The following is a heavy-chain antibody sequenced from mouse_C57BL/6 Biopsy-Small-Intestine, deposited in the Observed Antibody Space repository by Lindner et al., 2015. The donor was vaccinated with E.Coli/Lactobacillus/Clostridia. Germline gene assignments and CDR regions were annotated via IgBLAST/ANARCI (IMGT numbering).Heavy chain of an antibody. CDR2: IYPGDGDT. V-gene: IGHV1-80*01. J-gene: IGHJ4*01. CDR1: GYAFSNYW. D-gene: IGHD2-1*01. CDR3: ARSDYGNYGGAMDY. Sequence: QLQESGAELVKPGASVKISCKASGYAFSNYWMNWVKQRPGKGLEWIGQIYPGDGDTNYNGKFKVKATLTADKSSSTAYMQLSSLTSEDSAVYFCARSDYGNYGGAMDYWGQGTSVTVSS.